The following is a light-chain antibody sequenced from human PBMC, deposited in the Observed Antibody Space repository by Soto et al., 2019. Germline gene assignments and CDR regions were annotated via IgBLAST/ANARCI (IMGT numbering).Light chain of an antibody. V-gene: IGKV1-39*01. CDR2: AAS. J-gene: IGKJ2*01. CDR1: QSISNY. Sequence: DIQMTQSPSSRSASVGYIVTITCRSSQSISNYLNWYQQQPGKAPKLLIYAASGLQSGVPSRFSASGSGTGFTLTISSLQPEDFETYYCQQTAYPPYTFAQGTKVDIK. CDR3: QQTAYPPYT.